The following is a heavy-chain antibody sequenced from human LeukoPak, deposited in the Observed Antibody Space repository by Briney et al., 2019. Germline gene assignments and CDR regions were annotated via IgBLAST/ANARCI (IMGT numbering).Heavy chain of an antibody. V-gene: IGHV3-7*03. CDR1: GFTITTYW. Sequence: GGSLRLSCAASGFTITTYWMSWVRQAPGKGLEWVANIKQDGTEKYYVDSVKGRFTISRDNAKNSLYLQMNSLRAEDTAVYYCARVGDVGITMVRGDYFDYWGQGTLVTVSS. CDR3: ARVGDVGITMVRGDYFDY. CDR2: IKQDGTEK. J-gene: IGHJ4*02. D-gene: IGHD3-10*01.